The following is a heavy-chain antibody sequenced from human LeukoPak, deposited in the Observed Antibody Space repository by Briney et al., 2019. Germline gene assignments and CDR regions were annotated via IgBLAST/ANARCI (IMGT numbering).Heavy chain of an antibody. Sequence: GGSLRLSCAASGFTFGDYYMSWIRQAPGKGLEWVSYISSSGSTIYYADSVKGRFTISRDNAKNSLYLQMNSLRAEDTAVYYCARDRGITVTDFDYWGQGTLVTVSS. V-gene: IGHV3-11*01. D-gene: IGHD4-17*01. J-gene: IGHJ4*02. CDR3: ARDRGITVTDFDY. CDR1: GFTFGDYY. CDR2: ISSSGSTI.